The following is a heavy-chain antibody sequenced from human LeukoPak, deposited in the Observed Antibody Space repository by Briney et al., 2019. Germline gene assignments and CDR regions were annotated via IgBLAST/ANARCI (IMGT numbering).Heavy chain of an antibody. CDR1: GYSINNYW. CDR2: IYPADSDI. Sequence: GESLKISCKGSGYSINNYWIAWVRQMPGKGLEWMGIIYPADSDIRYSPSFQGQVTISADKSISTAYLQWNSLKASDTAMYYCERQEYCSGASCYTWSDPWGQGTLVTVSS. CDR3: ERQEYCSGASCYTWSDP. V-gene: IGHV5-51*01. D-gene: IGHD2-15*01. J-gene: IGHJ5*02.